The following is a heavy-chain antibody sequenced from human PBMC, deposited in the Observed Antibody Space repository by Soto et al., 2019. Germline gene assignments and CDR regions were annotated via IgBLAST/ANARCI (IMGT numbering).Heavy chain of an antibody. Sequence: ASVKVSCKASGGSFNKYAIDWVRQAPGQGLEWMGGIIPLFGTANYAQKFQARVTITADEAASTAYMELRSLRYEDTAVYYCARQFDYDTSGYYYAYWRQGTLVTVSS. CDR1: GGSFNKYA. CDR3: ARQFDYDTSGYYYAY. CDR2: IIPLFGTA. J-gene: IGHJ4*02. D-gene: IGHD3-22*01. V-gene: IGHV1-69*13.